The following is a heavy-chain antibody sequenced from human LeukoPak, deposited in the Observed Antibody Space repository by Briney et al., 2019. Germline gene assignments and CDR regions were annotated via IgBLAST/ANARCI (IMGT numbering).Heavy chain of an antibody. Sequence: PGGSLRLSCAASGFTFSSYEMYWVRQAPGKGLEWVSYISRSGSTIYYADSVKGRITISRDNAKNSLYLQMNSLRAEDTAVYYCARDYHDYGDYGRPFDPWGQGTLVSDSS. CDR1: GFTFSSYE. CDR3: ARDYHDYGDYGRPFDP. CDR2: ISRSGSTI. V-gene: IGHV3-48*03. D-gene: IGHD4-17*01. J-gene: IGHJ5*02.